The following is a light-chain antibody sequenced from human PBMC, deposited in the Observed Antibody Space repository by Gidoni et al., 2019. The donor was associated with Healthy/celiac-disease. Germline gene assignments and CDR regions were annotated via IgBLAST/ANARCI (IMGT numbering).Light chain of an antibody. Sequence: QSGLTQPPSASGTPGQRVTISCSGSSSNLGSNTVSGYQQLPVTSPTLPLYSNNPRPSWVPDRFSGSKSGTSASLAISGLQSEDEADYYCSAWDDSLNGWVFCGGTKLTVL. CDR1: SSNLGSNT. J-gene: IGLJ3*02. V-gene: IGLV1-44*01. CDR2: SNN. CDR3: SAWDDSLNGWV.